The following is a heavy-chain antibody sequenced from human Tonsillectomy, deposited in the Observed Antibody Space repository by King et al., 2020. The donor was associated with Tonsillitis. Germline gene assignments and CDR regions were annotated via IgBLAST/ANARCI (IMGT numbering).Heavy chain of an antibody. V-gene: IGHV3-30*18. D-gene: IGHD3-22*01. CDR2: ISFDGSNE. J-gene: IGHJ4*02. CDR1: GFTFSSYG. Sequence: VQLVESGGGVVQPGRSLRLSCAASGFTFSSYGMHWVRQAPGKGLEWVAVISFDGSNENFADSVKGRFTISRDNSKNTLNLQMNSLIAEDTAVYYCAKDLHYYDGSAYYYGRVDYWGQGTLVTVSS. CDR3: AKDLHYYDGSAYYYGRVDY.